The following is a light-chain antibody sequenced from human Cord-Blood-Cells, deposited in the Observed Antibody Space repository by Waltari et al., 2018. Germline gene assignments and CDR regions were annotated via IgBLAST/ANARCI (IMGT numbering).Light chain of an antibody. CDR1: QSVSSY. CDR2: DAS. J-gene: IGKJ1*01. V-gene: IGKV3-11*01. Sequence: EIVLTQSPATLSLSPGERATLSCRASQSVSSYLAWYQQKPGQAPRLLIYDASTSAPGIPARFSGSGSGTDFTLTISSLEPEDFAVYYCQQRSNWPTWTFGQGTKVEIK. CDR3: QQRSNWPTWT.